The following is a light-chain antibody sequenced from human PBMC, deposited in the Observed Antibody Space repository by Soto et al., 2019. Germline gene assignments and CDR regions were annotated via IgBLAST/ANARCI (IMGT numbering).Light chain of an antibody. CDR3: QQYGSSKA. CDR2: AAS. Sequence: EIVLTQSPGTLSLSPGERATLSCRASQSISSSYLAWYQQKPGQAPKLRIYAASSRATGIPDRFSGSGSGTDFTLPISRLEPEDFAVYYCQQYGSSKAFGQGTKVEI. V-gene: IGKV3-20*01. CDR1: QSISSSY. J-gene: IGKJ1*01.